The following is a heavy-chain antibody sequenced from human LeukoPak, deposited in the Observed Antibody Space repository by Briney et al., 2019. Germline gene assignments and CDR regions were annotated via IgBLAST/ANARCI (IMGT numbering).Heavy chain of an antibody. V-gene: IGHV3-30*18. Sequence: GGSLRLSCAASGFTFSSYGMHWVRQAPGKGLEWVAVISYDGSNKYYADSVKGRFTISRDNSKNTLYLQMNSLRAEDTAVYYCAKDFGLYYDFLRPLDYWGQGTLVTVSS. CDR3: AKDFGLYYDFLRPLDY. D-gene: IGHD3-3*01. CDR1: GFTFSSYG. CDR2: ISYDGSNK. J-gene: IGHJ4*02.